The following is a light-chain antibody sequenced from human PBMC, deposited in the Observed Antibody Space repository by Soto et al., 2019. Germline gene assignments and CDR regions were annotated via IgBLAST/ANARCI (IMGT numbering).Light chain of an antibody. CDR1: GSNIGTHA. J-gene: IGLJ2*01. V-gene: IGLV1-44*01. Sequence: QSVLTQSPSESATPGQRVTISCSGSGSNIGTHAVNWYQQVPGTAPTLLIFRNHQRPSGVPDRFSGSKSGTSASLAISGPQSEGEADYDCAAWDVRLRAVVFGGGTKLTVL. CDR2: RNH. CDR3: AAWDVRLRAVV.